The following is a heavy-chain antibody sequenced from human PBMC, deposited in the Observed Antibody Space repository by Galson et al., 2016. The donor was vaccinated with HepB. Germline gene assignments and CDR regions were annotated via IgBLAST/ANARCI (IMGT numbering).Heavy chain of an antibody. Sequence: SLRLSCAASGFTFSDYAMSWVRQAPGKGLEWVSGISGNGGRTYYADSVEGRFTISRDNSKNTLYLQMNSLRAEDTAIYYCAQSSYDYVWVSYRFDSWGQGSLVTLSS. V-gene: IGHV3-23*01. CDR2: ISGNGGRT. D-gene: IGHD3-16*02. CDR1: GFTFSDYA. CDR3: AQSSYDYVWVSYRFDS. J-gene: IGHJ4*02.